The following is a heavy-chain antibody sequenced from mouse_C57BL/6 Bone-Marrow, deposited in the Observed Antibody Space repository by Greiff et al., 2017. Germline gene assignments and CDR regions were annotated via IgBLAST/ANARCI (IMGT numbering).Heavy chain of an antibody. V-gene: IGHV5-6*02. J-gene: IGHJ2*01. CDR1: GFTFSSYG. Sequence: EVKLVESGGDLVKPGGSLKLSCAASGFTFSSYGMSWVRQTPDKRLEWVATISSGGSYTYYPDSVKGRFTISRDNAHNTLYLQMSSLKSEDTAMYYCARSYDGYYVSYFDYWGQGTTLTVSS. D-gene: IGHD2-3*01. CDR2: ISSGGSYT. CDR3: ARSYDGYYVSYFDY.